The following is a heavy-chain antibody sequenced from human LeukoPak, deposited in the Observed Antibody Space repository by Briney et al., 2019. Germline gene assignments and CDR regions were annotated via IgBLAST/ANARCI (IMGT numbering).Heavy chain of an antibody. V-gene: IGHV3-48*03. J-gene: IGHJ4*02. CDR3: AREDYGTGYDY. CDR1: GFTFSSYE. D-gene: IGHD3-16*01. CDR2: ISSSGSTI. Sequence: PGGSLRLSCAASGFTFSSYEMNWVRQAPGKGLEWVSYISSSGSTIYYADSVKGRFTISRDNAKNSLYLQMNSLRAEDTAVYYCAREDYGTGYDYWGQGTLVTVSS.